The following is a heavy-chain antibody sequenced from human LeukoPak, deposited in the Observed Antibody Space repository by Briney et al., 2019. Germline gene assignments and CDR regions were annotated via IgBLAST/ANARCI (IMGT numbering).Heavy chain of an antibody. V-gene: IGHV3-7*03. CDR2: IKEDGSEK. CDR1: GFTFSNYW. Sequence: QSGGSLRLSCAASGFTFSNYWMSWVRQAPGKGLEWVANIKEDGSEKYYVDSVKGRFTISRDNAKNSLYLQMNSLRAEDTAVYYCASTIATRYFDYWGQGTLVTVSS. CDR3: ASTIATRYFDY. D-gene: IGHD6-6*01. J-gene: IGHJ4*02.